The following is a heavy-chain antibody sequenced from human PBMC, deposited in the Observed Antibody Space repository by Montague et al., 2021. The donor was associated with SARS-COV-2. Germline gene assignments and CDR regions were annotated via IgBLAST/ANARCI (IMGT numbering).Heavy chain of an antibody. CDR3: ARPERHSGYDFFYYYYGMDV. Sequence: SLRLSCAASGFTFSSYAMHWVRQAPGKGLEWVAVISYDGSNKYYADSVKGRFTISRDNSKNTLYLQMNSLRAEDTAVYYYARPERHSGYDFFYYYYGMDVWGQGTTVTVSS. CDR2: ISYDGSNK. V-gene: IGHV3-30*04. CDR1: GFTFSSYA. D-gene: IGHD5-12*01. J-gene: IGHJ6*02.